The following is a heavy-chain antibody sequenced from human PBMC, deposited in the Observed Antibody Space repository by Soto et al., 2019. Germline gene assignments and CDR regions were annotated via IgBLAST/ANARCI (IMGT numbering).Heavy chain of an antibody. V-gene: IGHV4-59*01. D-gene: IGHD3-22*01. J-gene: IGHJ4*02. CDR3: ARGLFPGGYYDSSGYYSWDYFDY. CDR2: IYYSGST. CDR1: GGSISSYY. Sequence: TLSPTCPVSGGSISSYYWSWIRQPPGKGLEWIGYIYYSGSTNYNPSLKSRVTISVDTSKNQFSLKLSSVTAADTAVYYCARGLFPGGYYDSSGYYSWDYFDYWGQGTLVTVSS.